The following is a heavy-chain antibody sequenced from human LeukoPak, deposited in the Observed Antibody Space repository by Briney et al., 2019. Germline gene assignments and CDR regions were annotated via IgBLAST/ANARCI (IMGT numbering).Heavy chain of an antibody. CDR3: ARDVSSTSSWWFDP. J-gene: IGHJ5*02. CDR1: GYTFTSHY. D-gene: IGHD2-2*01. V-gene: IGHV1-46*01. Sequence: ASVKVSCKASGYTFTSHYMHWVRQAPEKGLEWMGIINPTGDSTDYAQKFQGRVTMTSDTSTSTDYMELSSLTYEDTAVYYCARDVSSTSSWWFDPWGQGTLVIVSS. CDR2: INPTGDST.